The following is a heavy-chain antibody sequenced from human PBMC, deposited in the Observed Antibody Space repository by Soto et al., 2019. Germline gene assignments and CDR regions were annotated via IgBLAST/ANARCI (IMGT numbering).Heavy chain of an antibody. CDR3: ARFVPYYDILTGYYMSNWFDP. CDR1: GGSISSSNW. J-gene: IGHJ5*02. Sequence: SETLSLTCAVSGGSISSSNWWSWVRQPPGKGLEWIGEIYHSGSTNYNPSLKSRVTISVDKSKNQFSLKLSSVTAADTAVYYWARFVPYYDILTGYYMSNWFDPWGQGTLVTVSS. V-gene: IGHV4-4*02. CDR2: IYHSGST. D-gene: IGHD3-9*01.